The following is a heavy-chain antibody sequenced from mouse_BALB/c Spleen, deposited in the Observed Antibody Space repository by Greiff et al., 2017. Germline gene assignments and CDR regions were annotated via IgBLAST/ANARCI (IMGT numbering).Heavy chain of an antibody. CDR2: IYPGSGST. CDR3: ARDGSSPWFAY. J-gene: IGHJ3*01. V-gene: IGHV1-55*01. CDR1: GYNFTSYW. Sequence: QVQLQQPGAELVKPGTSVKLSCKASGYNFTSYWINWVKLRPGQGLEWIGDIYPGSGSTNYNEKFKSKGTLTVDTASSKAYMQLSSLASEDSALYYCARDGSSPWFAYWGQGTLVTVSA. D-gene: IGHD1-1*01.